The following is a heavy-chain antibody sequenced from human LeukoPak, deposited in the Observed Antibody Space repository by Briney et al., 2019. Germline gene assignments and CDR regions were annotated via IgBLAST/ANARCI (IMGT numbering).Heavy chain of an antibody. V-gene: IGHV1-2*02. CDR1: GCTFTDYY. CDR2: INPNTGGT. J-gene: IGHJ3*02. D-gene: IGHD6-13*01. CDR3: ARGAAAGYHDAFGI. Sequence: ASVKVSCKASGCTFTDYYMHWVRQAPGQGVEWMGWINPNTGGTNYAQNFQGRVTMTRDTSISTAYMELSRLRSDDTAVYYCARGAAAGYHDAFGIWGQGTMVTVSS.